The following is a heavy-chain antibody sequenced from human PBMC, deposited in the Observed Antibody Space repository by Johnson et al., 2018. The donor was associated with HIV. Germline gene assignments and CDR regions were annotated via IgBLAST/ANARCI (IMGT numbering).Heavy chain of an antibody. CDR1: GFTFSSYA. CDR2: IAYDGSHT. V-gene: IGHV3-30*03. J-gene: IGHJ3*02. CDR3: ARGRKDIGAADGLDNDAFDM. Sequence: QVQLVESGGGVVQPGRSLRLSCAASGFTFSSYAMHWVRQAPGKGLERLAVIAYDGSHTYYADSVQGRFNRSRDDSKDTLYLQMDSLRAEDSALYYCARGRKDIGAADGLDNDAFDMWGQGTLVTVS. D-gene: IGHD6-25*01.